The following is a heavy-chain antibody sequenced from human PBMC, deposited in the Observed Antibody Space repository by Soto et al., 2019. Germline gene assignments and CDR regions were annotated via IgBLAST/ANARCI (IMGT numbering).Heavy chain of an antibody. CDR1: GYTFTSYY. Sequence: GASVKVSCKASGYTFTSYYMHWVRQAPGQGLERMGIINPSGGSTSYAQKFQSRVTMTRDTSTSTVYMELSSLRSEDTAVYYCARAPYYDILTGYPMPLYYYYYGMDVWGQGTTVTVSS. D-gene: IGHD3-9*01. CDR2: INPSGGST. CDR3: ARAPYYDILTGYPMPLYYYYYGMDV. V-gene: IGHV1-46*01. J-gene: IGHJ6*02.